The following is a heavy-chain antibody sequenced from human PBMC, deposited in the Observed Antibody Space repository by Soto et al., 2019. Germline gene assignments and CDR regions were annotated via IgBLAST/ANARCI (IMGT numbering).Heavy chain of an antibody. CDR2: IYHSGST. CDR3: ARQNEGGTYDAFDI. Sequence: SETLSITCAVPGGSISSGGYSWSWIRQPPGKGLEWIGYIYHSGSTYYNPSLKSRVTISVDRSKNQFSLKLSSVTAADTAVYYCARQNEGGTYDAFDIWGQGTMVTVSS. J-gene: IGHJ3*02. V-gene: IGHV4-30-2*01. CDR1: GGSISSGGYS. D-gene: IGHD2-15*01.